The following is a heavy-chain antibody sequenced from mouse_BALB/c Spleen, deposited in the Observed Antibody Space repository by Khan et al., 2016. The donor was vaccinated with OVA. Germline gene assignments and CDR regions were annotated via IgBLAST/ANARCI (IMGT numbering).Heavy chain of an antibody. J-gene: IGHJ3*01. V-gene: IGHV5-6*01. CDR1: GFSFSSYS. D-gene: IGHD4-1*01. CDR2: ISSGGDYT. Sequence: EVALVESGGDLVKPGGSLKLSCAASGFSFSSYSMSWVRQTPDKRLEWVATISSGGDYTYYPDIVNGRFTISRDNAKNTLYLQMSSLKSEDTAMYYCASHLTGSFAYWGQGTLVTVSA. CDR3: ASHLTGSFAY.